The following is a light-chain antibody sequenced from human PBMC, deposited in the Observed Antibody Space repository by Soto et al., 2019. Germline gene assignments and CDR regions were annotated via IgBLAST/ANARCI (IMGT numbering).Light chain of an antibody. CDR3: SSFAGSNNLGV. CDR1: SSDVGGYNY. V-gene: IGLV2-8*01. Sequence: QSVLTQPPSASGSPGQSVTIPCTGTSSDVGGYNYVSWYQQYPGKAPKLMIYEVNKRPSGVPDRFSGSKSGNTASLTVSGLQAEDEADYYCSSFAGSNNLGVFGTGTKVTVL. J-gene: IGLJ1*01. CDR2: EVN.